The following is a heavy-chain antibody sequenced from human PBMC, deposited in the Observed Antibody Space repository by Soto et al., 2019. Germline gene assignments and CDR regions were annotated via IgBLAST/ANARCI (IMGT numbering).Heavy chain of an antibody. CDR3: ARRGLISSSTYRYFYYGMDA. CDR1: GYTFTSYD. D-gene: IGHD6-6*01. Sequence: ASVKVSCKASGYTFTSYDFNWVRQATGQGLEWMGWMNPNSGNTGYAQKFQGRVTMTRNTSISTAYMELSSLRSEDTAVYYCARRGLISSSTYRYFYYGMDAWGQGTTVTVSS. CDR2: MNPNSGNT. J-gene: IGHJ6*02. V-gene: IGHV1-8*01.